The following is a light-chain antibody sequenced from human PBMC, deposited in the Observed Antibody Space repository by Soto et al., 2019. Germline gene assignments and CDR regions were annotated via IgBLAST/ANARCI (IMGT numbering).Light chain of an antibody. J-gene: IGLJ2*01. CDR3: SSYTTSSTLV. CDR2: GVS. Sequence: QSVLTKPASVSGSTAQSITISCTGTSSDVGGHNYVSWYQQHPGKAPKLMIYGVSNRPSGVSNRFSGCKSGNTASLTISGLQAEDEADYYSSSYTTSSTLVFGGGTKLTVL. V-gene: IGLV2-14*01. CDR1: SSDVGGHNY.